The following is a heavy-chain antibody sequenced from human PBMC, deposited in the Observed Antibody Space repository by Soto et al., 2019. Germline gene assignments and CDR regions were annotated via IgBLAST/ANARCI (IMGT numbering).Heavy chain of an antibody. Sequence: GGSLRLSCAASGFAFSSYWMSWVRQAPGKGLEWVANIKKDGSEEYYADSVKGRFTISRDSAKNSLYLQMTSLRAEDTAVYYCATSSDTGYIFDFWGQGTLVTVSS. V-gene: IGHV3-7*01. J-gene: IGHJ4*02. D-gene: IGHD3-9*01. CDR1: GFAFSSYW. CDR2: IKKDGSEE. CDR3: ATSSDTGYIFDF.